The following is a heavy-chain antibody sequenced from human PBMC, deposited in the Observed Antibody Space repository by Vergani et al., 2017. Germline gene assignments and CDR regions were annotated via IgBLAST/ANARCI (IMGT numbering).Heavy chain of an antibody. J-gene: IGHJ4*02. Sequence: VQLVESGGGLVKPGGSLRLSCAASGFTFSSYSMNWVRQAPGKGLEWVSSISSSSSYIYYADSVKSRFTISRDNAKNSLYLQMNSLRAEDTAVYYCASGNNWIVDYWGQGTLVTVSS. CDR2: ISSSSSYI. V-gene: IGHV3-21*01. CDR1: GFTFSSYS. CDR3: ASGNNWIVDY. D-gene: IGHD1-1*01.